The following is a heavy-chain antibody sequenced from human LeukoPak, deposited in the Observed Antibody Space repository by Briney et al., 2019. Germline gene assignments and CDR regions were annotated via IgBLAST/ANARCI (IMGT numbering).Heavy chain of an antibody. CDR2: ISLAGQT. CDR1: GGSISGTNW. CDR3: SRESGPFCPFGY. D-gene: IGHD1-26*01. J-gene: IGHJ4*02. Sequence: PSETLSLTCAVSGGSISGTNWWSWVRQPPGQGLEWIGEISLAGQTNYNPSLNGRVTMSLDKSSNQLSLHLTSVTAADTATYFCSRESGPFCPFGYWGQGTLVIVSS. V-gene: IGHV4-4*02.